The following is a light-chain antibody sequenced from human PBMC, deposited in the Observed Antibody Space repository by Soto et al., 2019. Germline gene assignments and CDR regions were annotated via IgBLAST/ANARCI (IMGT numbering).Light chain of an antibody. CDR1: QSVSSSY. CDR2: GAS. J-gene: IGKJ4*01. V-gene: IGKV3-20*01. Sequence: EIGVTQSPGTLSLSPGERATLSCSASQSVSSSYSASYQQKPGQAPRLLIYGASSRSTGIPDRFSGSGSGTDFTLTISILEPEDFAVYYCQQYGSSPLTFGGGTKVEIE. CDR3: QQYGSSPLT.